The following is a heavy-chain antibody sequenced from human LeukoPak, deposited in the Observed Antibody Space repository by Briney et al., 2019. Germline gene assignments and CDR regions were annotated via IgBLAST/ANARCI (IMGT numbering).Heavy chain of an antibody. V-gene: IGHV3-33*08. J-gene: IGHJ3*02. D-gene: IGHD1-26*01. CDR3: ARAVRYWLDAFDI. Sequence: GGSLRLSCAASGIRFSDYVMNWVRQAPGKGLEWVAVAWSDGSRVYYADSVKGRFTISRDNSRDTLLLQMNSLRAEDTAVYYCARAVRYWLDAFDIWGQGTMVTVSS. CDR1: GIRFSDYV. CDR2: AWSDGSRV.